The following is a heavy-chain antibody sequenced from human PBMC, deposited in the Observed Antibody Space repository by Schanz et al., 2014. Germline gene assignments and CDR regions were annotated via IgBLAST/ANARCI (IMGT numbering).Heavy chain of an antibody. D-gene: IGHD2-15*01. CDR2: INPYTGVT. Sequence: QVQLLQSGAEVKKPGASVKVSCKASGYSITMYSFSWVRQAPGQGLEWMGRINPYTGVTNYAQKFQGRVTMTRDTSITSTYMELNRLTSDDTAVYFCARDRYCSGGSCSLTYFHGLDVWGQGTTVIVSS. CDR3: ARDRYCSGGSCSLTYFHGLDV. J-gene: IGHJ6*02. V-gene: IGHV1-2*06. CDR1: GYSITMYS.